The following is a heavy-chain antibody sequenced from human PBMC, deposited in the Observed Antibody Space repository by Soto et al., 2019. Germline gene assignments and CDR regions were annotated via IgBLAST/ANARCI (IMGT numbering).Heavy chain of an antibody. CDR1: GYTFTSYG. CDR3: AREQERYFDCLFTPGPTGMDV. J-gene: IGHJ6*02. Sequence: QVQLVQSGAEVKKPGASVKVSCKASGYTFTSYGISWVRQAPGQGLEWMGWISAYNGNTNYAQKLQGRVTMTTDTSTSTAYMELRSLRSDDTAVYYCAREQERYFDCLFTPGPTGMDVWGQGTTVTVSS. D-gene: IGHD3-9*01. V-gene: IGHV1-18*01. CDR2: ISAYNGNT.